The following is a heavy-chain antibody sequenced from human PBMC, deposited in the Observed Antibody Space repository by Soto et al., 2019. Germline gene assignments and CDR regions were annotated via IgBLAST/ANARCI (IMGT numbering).Heavy chain of an antibody. CDR2: INPSGGST. CDR3: AREESVGLADQHGGFCYY. D-gene: IGHD1-26*01. J-gene: IGHJ4*02. V-gene: IGHV1-46*01. CDR1: GYTFTSYY. Sequence: GASVKVSCKASGYTFTSYYMHWVRQAPGQGLEWMGIINPSGGSTSYAQKFQGRVTMTRDTSTSTVYMELSSLRSEDTAVYYWAREESVGLADQHGGFCYYWGQGTLVTVSS.